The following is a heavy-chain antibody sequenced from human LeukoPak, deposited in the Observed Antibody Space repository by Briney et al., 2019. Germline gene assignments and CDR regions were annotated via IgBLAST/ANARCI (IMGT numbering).Heavy chain of an antibody. Sequence: TGGSLRLSCAASGFTFSTYAMSWVRQAPGKGLEWVSAISGSGGSTYYADSVKGRYTISRDNSKNTLYLQMNSLRAEDTAVYYCAKRAEYSSSYYFDYWGQGTLVTVSS. J-gene: IGHJ4*02. CDR2: ISGSGGST. CDR3: AKRAEYSSSYYFDY. D-gene: IGHD6-6*01. CDR1: GFTFSTYA. V-gene: IGHV3-23*01.